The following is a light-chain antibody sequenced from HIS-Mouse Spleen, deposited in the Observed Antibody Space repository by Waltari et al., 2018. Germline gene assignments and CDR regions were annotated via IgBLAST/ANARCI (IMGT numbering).Light chain of an antibody. J-gene: IGLJ2*01. V-gene: IGLV3-10*01. CDR1: ALPKKY. Sequence: SYELTQPPSVSVSPGQTARITCSGDALPKKYAYWYQQKAGQAPVLVIYEDSKRPSGNPGRFSGSSSGRMATLTISGAQVEDEAEYYCYSTDSRGNHRVFGGGTKLTVL. CDR2: EDS. CDR3: YSTDSRGNHRV.